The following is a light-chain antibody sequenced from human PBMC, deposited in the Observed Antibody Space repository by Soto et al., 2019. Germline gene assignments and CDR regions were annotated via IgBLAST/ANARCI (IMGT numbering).Light chain of an antibody. CDR3: QHYNNWPPVT. CDR1: HSVNSH. Sequence: MTQSRATVSVSPGERVTLSCRTSHSVNSHVAWYQQKPGQAPRLLLYGASTRATGIPVRFSGSGFGTEFTLTISSLQSADFAVYYCQHYNNWPPVTFGQGTRLEIK. V-gene: IGKV3-15*01. J-gene: IGKJ5*01. CDR2: GAS.